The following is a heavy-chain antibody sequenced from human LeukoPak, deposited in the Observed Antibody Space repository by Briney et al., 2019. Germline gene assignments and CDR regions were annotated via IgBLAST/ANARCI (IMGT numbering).Heavy chain of an antibody. V-gene: IGHV6-1*01. Sequence: SQTLSLTCAISGDRVSSNGAAWNWIRQSPSRGVERLGRTYYRSQQWYSDYAPSVKGRITLNPDTSKNQFSLHLNSVTPEDTAVYYCGRETDFGVVTNWGQGTLVTVSS. D-gene: IGHD3-3*01. J-gene: IGHJ4*02. CDR3: GRETDFGVVTN. CDR1: GDRVSSNGAA. CDR2: TYYRSQQWYS.